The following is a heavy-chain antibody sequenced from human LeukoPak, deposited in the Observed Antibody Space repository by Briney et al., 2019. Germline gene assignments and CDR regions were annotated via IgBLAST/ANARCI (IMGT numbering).Heavy chain of an antibody. CDR1: GFTFRTYW. CDR3: ARLIGYRTIYDY. J-gene: IGHJ4*02. V-gene: IGHV3-7*01. D-gene: IGHD2-8*01. Sequence: GGSLRLSCAASGFTFRTYWMSWVRQAPGKGLEWVASINQGGSETYYVESVKGRFTISRDNAMNSFFLQMNSLRAVDTAVYYCARLIGYRTIYDYWGQGNLVTVSS. CDR2: INQGGSET.